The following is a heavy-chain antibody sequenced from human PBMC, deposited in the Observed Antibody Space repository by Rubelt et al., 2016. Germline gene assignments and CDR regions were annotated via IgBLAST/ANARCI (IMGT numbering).Heavy chain of an antibody. CDR2: IYYSGST. Sequence: QVQLQESGPGLVKPPQTLSLTCTVSGGSISSGGYYWSWIRQHPGKGLEWIGYIYYSGSTYYNLSLKSRVTISVDTSKNQFSLKLSSVTAADTAVYYCAREKSSGVFDYWGQGTLVTVSS. V-gene: IGHV4-31*03. D-gene: IGHD2-15*01. J-gene: IGHJ4*02. CDR1: GGSISSGGYY. CDR3: AREKSSGVFDY.